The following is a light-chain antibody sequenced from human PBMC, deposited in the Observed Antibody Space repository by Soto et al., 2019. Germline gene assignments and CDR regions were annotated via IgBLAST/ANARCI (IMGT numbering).Light chain of an antibody. CDR3: QSYESSSLSGFV. CDR1: SSNIGSHT. CDR2: ANS. V-gene: IGLV1-44*01. Sequence: QSVLTQPPSASGTPGQRVTISCSGSSSNIGSHTVNWYQQLPGTAPRLLIYANSNRPSGVPDRFSGSKSGISASLAITGLQADDEADYYCQSYESSSLSGFVFGSGTKLTVL. J-gene: IGLJ1*01.